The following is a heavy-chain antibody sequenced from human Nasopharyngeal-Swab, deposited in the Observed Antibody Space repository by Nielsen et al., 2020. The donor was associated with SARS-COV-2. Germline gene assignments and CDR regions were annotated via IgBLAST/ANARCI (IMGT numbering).Heavy chain of an antibody. D-gene: IGHD3-3*01. J-gene: IGHJ6*02. V-gene: IGHV1-18*01. Sequence: ASVKVSCKASGYTFISYGISWVRQAPGQGLEWMGWISAYNGNTNYAQKLQGRVTMTTDTSTSTAYMELRSLRSDDTAVYYCARVGGYDFWSGYYYYYYGMDVWGQGTTVTVSS. CDR3: ARVGGYDFWSGYYYYYYGMDV. CDR2: ISAYNGNT. CDR1: GYTFISYG.